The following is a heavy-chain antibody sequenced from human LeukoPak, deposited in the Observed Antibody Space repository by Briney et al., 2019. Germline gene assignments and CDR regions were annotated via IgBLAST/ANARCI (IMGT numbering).Heavy chain of an antibody. J-gene: IGHJ4*02. CDR1: GFTVHSNY. CDR2: IYSGGDT. CDR3: AKDALKLDPRGC. D-gene: IGHD6-19*01. V-gene: IGHV3-53*01. Sequence: GGSLRLSCAASGFTVHSNYMSWVRQAPGKGLEWVSVIYSGGDTYYADSVKGRFTISRDNRKNMLYLQMNSLRAEVTAVYYCAKDALKLDPRGCWGQGTLVTVSS.